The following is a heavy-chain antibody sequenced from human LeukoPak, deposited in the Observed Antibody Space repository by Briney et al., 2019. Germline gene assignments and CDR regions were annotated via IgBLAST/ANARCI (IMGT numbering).Heavy chain of an antibody. CDR3: ARESTASSGYYQWDY. CDR1: GGSISSGGYS. CDR2: IYYSGST. J-gene: IGHJ4*02. V-gene: IGHV4-61*08. Sequence: SETLSLTCAVSGGSISSGGYSWSWIRQPPGKGLEWIGYIYYSGSTNYNPSLKSRVTISVDTSKNQFSLKLSSVTAADTAVYYCARESTASSGYYQWDYWGQGTLVTVSS. D-gene: IGHD3-22*01.